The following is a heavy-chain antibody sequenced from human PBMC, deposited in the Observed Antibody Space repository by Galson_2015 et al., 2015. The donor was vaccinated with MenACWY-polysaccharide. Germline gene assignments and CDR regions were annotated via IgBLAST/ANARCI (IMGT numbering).Heavy chain of an antibody. CDR1: GFTFSTYT. CDR3: ARGGSTYYYGSGTYYKFDS. D-gene: IGHD3-10*01. J-gene: IGHJ4*02. CDR2: ISNDGSNK. V-gene: IGHV3-30-3*01. Sequence: SVRLSCAASGFTFSTYTMHWVRQAPGKGLEWVAVISNDGSNKYYADSVKGRFTISRDNSKSTLYLQMNSLRAEDTAVYYCARGGSTYYYGSGTYYKFDSWGQGTLVTVSS.